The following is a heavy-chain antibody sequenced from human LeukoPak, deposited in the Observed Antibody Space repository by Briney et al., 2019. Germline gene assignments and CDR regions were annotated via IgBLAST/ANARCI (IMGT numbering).Heavy chain of an antibody. Sequence: SETLSLTYTVSGGSISSYYWSWIRQPPGKGLEWIGYIYYSGSTNYNPSLKSRVTISVDTSKNQFSLKLSSVTAADTAVYYCARDSRYSFDYWGQGTLVTVSS. CDR2: IYYSGST. J-gene: IGHJ4*02. V-gene: IGHV4-59*01. CDR1: GGSISSYY. D-gene: IGHD5-18*01. CDR3: ARDSRYSFDY.